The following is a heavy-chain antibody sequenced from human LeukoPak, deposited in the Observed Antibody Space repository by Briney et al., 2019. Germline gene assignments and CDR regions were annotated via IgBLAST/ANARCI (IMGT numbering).Heavy chain of an antibody. Sequence: PSETLSLTCTVSGGSISSSSYYWGWIRQPPGKGLEWIGSIYYSGSTYYNPSLKSRVTISVDTSKNQFSLKLSSVTAADTAVYYCASRPRVFGVVIHDYWGQGTLVTVSS. D-gene: IGHD3-3*01. J-gene: IGHJ4*02. CDR1: GGSISSSSYY. CDR3: ASRPRVFGVVIHDY. V-gene: IGHV4-39*01. CDR2: IYYSGST.